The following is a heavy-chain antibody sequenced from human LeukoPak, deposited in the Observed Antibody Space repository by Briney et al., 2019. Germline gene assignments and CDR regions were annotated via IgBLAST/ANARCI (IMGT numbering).Heavy chain of an antibody. D-gene: IGHD1-26*01. CDR3: AKDVGKWESLHFFDY. CDR2: ISGSGAST. CDR1: GFTFSSYA. Sequence: PGGSLRLSCAASGFTFSSYAMSWVRQAPGKGLEWVSGISGSGASTYYADSVTGRFTISRDNSRNTLYLQMNSLRGDDTAVYYCAKDVGKWESLHFFDYRGQGTLVTVSS. V-gene: IGHV3-23*01. J-gene: IGHJ4*02.